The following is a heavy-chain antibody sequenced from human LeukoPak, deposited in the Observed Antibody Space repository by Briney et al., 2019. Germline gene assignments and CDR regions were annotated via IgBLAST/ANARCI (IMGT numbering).Heavy chain of an antibody. Sequence: ASVKVSCKASGYTFTGYFMHWARQAPGQGLEWMGWINPNSGGTNYAQMFQGRVTMTRDTSISTAYMELSRLRSDDTAVYYCARYRQAGTLDYWGQGTLVTVSS. J-gene: IGHJ4*02. V-gene: IGHV1-2*02. CDR2: INPNSGGT. D-gene: IGHD1-7*01. CDR3: ARYRQAGTLDY. CDR1: GYTFTGYF.